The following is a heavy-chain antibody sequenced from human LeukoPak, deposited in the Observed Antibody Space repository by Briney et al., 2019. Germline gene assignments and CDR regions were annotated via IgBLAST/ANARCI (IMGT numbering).Heavy chain of an antibody. CDR3: AKDAHHLMEHFDY. Sequence: PGGSLRLSCAASGFTFSSSAMSWVRQAPGKGLEWVSAVSGSGRSTYYADSVKGRFTISRDNSKNTLCLQMNSLRAEDTAVYYCAKDAHHLMEHFDYWGQGTLVTVSS. J-gene: IGHJ4*02. D-gene: IGHD2-8*01. CDR2: VSGSGRST. CDR1: GFTFSSSA. V-gene: IGHV3-23*01.